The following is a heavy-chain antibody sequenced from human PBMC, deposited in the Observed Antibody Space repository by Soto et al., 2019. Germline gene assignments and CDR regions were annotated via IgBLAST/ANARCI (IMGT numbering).Heavy chain of an antibody. CDR1: GYTFTLYT. Sequence: QVQIVQSGAEVKKPGASVKVSCKTSGYTFTLYTIHWVRQAPGQRLEWMGWINTGNGNTKYSQRFKGKVTMSRDTSTSTAYMELSSRTSEDTAVYYCAKLGGGYIFGPYLDYWGQGTLVTVSS. CDR3: AKLGGGYIFGPYLDY. J-gene: IGHJ4*02. D-gene: IGHD5-18*01. V-gene: IGHV1-3*04. CDR2: INTGNGNT.